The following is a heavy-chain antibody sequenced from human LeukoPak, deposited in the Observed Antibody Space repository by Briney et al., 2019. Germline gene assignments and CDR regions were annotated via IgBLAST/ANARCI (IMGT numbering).Heavy chain of an antibody. J-gene: IGHJ6*04. Sequence: GGSLRLSCEVSGFMFRSYWMDWVRQAPGRGLEWVANINQDGSEKYFVDPVKGRFTISRDNAKNSLYLQMNSLRAEDTAVYYCSRALEVWGKGTTVTVSS. CDR3: SRALEV. CDR2: INQDGSEK. V-gene: IGHV3-7*01. CDR1: GFMFRSYW.